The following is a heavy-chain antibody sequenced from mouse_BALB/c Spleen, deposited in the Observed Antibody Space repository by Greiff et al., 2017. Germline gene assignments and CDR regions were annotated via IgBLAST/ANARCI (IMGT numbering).Heavy chain of an antibody. J-gene: IGHJ2*01. CDR2: IYPGGGYT. CDR3: ARNEGGGYFDY. D-gene: IGHD1-1*02. Sequence: VQLQESGAELVRPGTSVKISCKASGYTFTNYWLGWVKQKPGHGLEWIGDIYPGGGYTNYNEKFKGKATLTADTSSSTAYMQLSSLTSVDSAVYCCARNEGGGYFDYWGQGTTLTVSS. CDR1: GYTFTNYW. V-gene: IGHV1-63*02.